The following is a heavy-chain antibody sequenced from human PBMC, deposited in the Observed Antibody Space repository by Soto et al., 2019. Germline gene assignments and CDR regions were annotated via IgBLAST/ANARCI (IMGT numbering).Heavy chain of an antibody. CDR3: AKGPLERWELLMEH. J-gene: IGHJ1*01. V-gene: IGHV3-30*18. D-gene: IGHD1-26*01. Sequence: QVQLVESGGGVVQPGRSLRLSCAASGFTFSSYGMHWVRQAPGKGLEWVAVISYAGSNKYYADSVKGRFTISRDKSKNTLYLQMNSLRAEDTAVYYCAKGPLERWELLMEHWGQGTLVTVSS. CDR2: ISYAGSNK. CDR1: GFTFSSYG.